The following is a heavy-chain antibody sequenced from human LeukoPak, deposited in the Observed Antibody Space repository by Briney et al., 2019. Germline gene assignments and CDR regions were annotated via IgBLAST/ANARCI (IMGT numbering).Heavy chain of an antibody. CDR2: INWNGGSI. CDR1: GSTFDDYG. D-gene: IGHD2-8*01. V-gene: IGHV3-20*04. J-gene: IGHJ4*02. Sequence: GGSLRLSCAASGSTFDDYGMSWVRQAPGKGLEWVSGINWNGGSIGYADSVKGRFTISRDNSKNTLYLQMNSLRAEDTAVYYCAKDPGVLMVYAGLDYWGQGTLVTISS. CDR3: AKDPGVLMVYAGLDY.